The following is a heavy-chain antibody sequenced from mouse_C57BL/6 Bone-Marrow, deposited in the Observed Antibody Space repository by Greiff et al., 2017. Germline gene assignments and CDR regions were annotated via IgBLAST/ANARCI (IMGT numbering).Heavy chain of an antibody. Sequence: QVQLKHSGAELVRPGASVTLSCKASGYTFTDYEMHWVKQTPVHGLEWIGAIDPETGGTAYNQKFKGKAILTADKSSSTAYMELRSLTSEDSAVYYCTRWLLPYYFDYWGQGTTLTVSS. D-gene: IGHD2-3*01. CDR3: TRWLLPYYFDY. V-gene: IGHV1-15*01. J-gene: IGHJ2*01. CDR2: IDPETGGT. CDR1: GYTFTDYE.